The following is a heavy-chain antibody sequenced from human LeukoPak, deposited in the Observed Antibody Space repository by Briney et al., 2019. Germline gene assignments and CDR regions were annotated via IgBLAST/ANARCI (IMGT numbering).Heavy chain of an antibody. CDR1: GYTLTELS. J-gene: IGHJ6*04. D-gene: IGHD6-13*01. V-gene: IGHV1-24*01. Sequence: ASVKVSCKVSGYTLTELSMHWVRQAPGKGLEWMGGFDPEDGETIYAQKFQGRVTMTEDTSTDTAYMELSSLRSEDTAVYYCARDSRYSSSWETDVWGKGTTVTVSS. CDR2: FDPEDGET. CDR3: ARDSRYSSSWETDV.